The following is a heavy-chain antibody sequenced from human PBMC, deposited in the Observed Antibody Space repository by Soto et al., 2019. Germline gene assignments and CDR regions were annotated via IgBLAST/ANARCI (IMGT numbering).Heavy chain of an antibody. CDR3: ARQNRRQLVLSASYYYGMEV. Sequence: PGESLKISCKGSGYRFTSYWIGWVRQMPGKGLEWMGIIYPGDSDTRYSPSFQGQVTISADKSISTAYLQWSSLKASDTAMYYCARQNRRQLVLSASYYYGMEVWVQGTTVTVAS. D-gene: IGHD6-6*01. CDR1: GYRFTSYW. J-gene: IGHJ6*02. CDR2: IYPGDSDT. V-gene: IGHV5-51*01.